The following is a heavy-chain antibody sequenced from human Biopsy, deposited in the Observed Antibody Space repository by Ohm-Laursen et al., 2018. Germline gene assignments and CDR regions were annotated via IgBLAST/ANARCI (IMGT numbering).Heavy chain of an antibody. V-gene: IGHV1-2*02. CDR1: GYTFTGQY. CDR2: TNPHSGTT. CDR3: AADINVWNVNY. J-gene: IGHJ4*02. Sequence: AASVKVSCKASGYTFTGQYLHWVRQVPGQGLEWMGWTNPHSGTTKFAQDFQGRVTMTRDTSITTAYMELRRLRSEDTAVYYCAADINVWNVNYWGQGTQVTVSS. D-gene: IGHD1-1*01.